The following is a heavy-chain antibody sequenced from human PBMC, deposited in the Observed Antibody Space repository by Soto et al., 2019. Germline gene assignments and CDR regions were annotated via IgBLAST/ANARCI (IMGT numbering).Heavy chain of an antibody. CDR2: TIPIFSVT. V-gene: IGHV1-69*13. CDR1: GGTFGRYS. Sequence: ALVKVSFKASGGTFGRYSISWVRQAPGQGLEWMGGTIPIFSVTNYAQKYQGRVTIIADASTKTAYMELTSLTSDDTAVYYCASNSQYCSGGSCYAYWGQGTLVTVSS. CDR3: ASNSQYCSGGSCYAY. D-gene: IGHD2-15*01. J-gene: IGHJ4*02.